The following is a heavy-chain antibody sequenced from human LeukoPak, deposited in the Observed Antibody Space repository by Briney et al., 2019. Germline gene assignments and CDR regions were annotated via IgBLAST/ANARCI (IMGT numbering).Heavy chain of an antibody. V-gene: IGHV4-59*06. CDR3: ARDPIITIFGVVRRGTDYYGMDV. Sequence: SETLSLTCTVSGGSISSYYWSWIRQHPGKGLEWIGYIYYSGSTYYNPSLKSRVTISVDTSKNQFSLKLSSVTAADTAVYYCARDPIITIFGVVRRGTDYYGMDVWGQGTTVTVSS. D-gene: IGHD3-3*01. CDR2: IYYSGST. J-gene: IGHJ6*02. CDR1: GGSISSYY.